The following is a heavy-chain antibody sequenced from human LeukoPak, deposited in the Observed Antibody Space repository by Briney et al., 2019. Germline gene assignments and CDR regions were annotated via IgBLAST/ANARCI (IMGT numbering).Heavy chain of an antibody. D-gene: IGHD5-18*01. J-gene: IGHJ4*02. CDR3: ARDDVDTAMVHL. Sequence: SETLSLTCTVSGGSISSYYWSWIRQPPGKGLEWIGYIYYSGSTNYNPSLKSRVTISVDTSKNQFSLKLSSVTAADTAVYYCARDDVDTAMVHLWGQGTLVTVSS. CDR1: GGSISSYY. CDR2: IYYSGST. V-gene: IGHV4-59*01.